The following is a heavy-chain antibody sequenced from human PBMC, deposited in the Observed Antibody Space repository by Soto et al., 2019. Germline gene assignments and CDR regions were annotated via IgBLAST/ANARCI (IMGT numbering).Heavy chain of an antibody. J-gene: IGHJ6*02. D-gene: IGHD3-22*01. Sequence: PSQTLSLTCAISGDSVSSNSAVWNWIRQFPSRGLEWLGRTYYRSQWHYEYAVFVQSRISIDPDTSKNQFSLQLNSVTPEDTAVYYCARGAPITYDSSGYYSTPYYYYGMDVSGQGTTVTVSS. CDR2: TYYRSQWHY. V-gene: IGHV6-1*01. CDR1: GDSVSSNSAV. CDR3: ARGAPITYDSSGYYSTPYYYYGMDV.